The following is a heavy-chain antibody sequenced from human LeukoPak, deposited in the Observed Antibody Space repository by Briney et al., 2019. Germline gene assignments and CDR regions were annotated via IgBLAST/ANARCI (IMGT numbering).Heavy chain of an antibody. D-gene: IGHD3-22*01. CDR3: AREQSATVGIVVVITTQNYFDY. Sequence: SETLSLTCTVSGGSISSSSYYWGWIRQPPGKGLEWIGSIYYSGSTYYNPSLKSRVTISVDTSKNQFSLKLSSVTAADTAVYYCAREQSATVGIVVVITTQNYFDYWGQGTLVTVSS. V-gene: IGHV4-39*07. CDR2: IYYSGST. J-gene: IGHJ4*02. CDR1: GGSISSSSYY.